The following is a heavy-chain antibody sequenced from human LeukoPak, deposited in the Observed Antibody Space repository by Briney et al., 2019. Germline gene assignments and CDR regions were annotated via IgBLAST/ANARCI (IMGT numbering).Heavy chain of an antibody. V-gene: IGHV3-30*02. CDR3: AKEAYSGYEIYYYYYYMDV. Sequence: QAGGSLRLSCAASGFTFTTYGMHWVRQAPGKGLEWVAFIRYDGSHKDYAGSVKGRFTISRDNSKNTLYLQMNSLRAEDTAVYYCAKEAYSGYEIYYYYYYMDVWGKGTTVTISS. CDR2: IRYDGSHK. CDR1: GFTFTTYG. J-gene: IGHJ6*03. D-gene: IGHD5-12*01.